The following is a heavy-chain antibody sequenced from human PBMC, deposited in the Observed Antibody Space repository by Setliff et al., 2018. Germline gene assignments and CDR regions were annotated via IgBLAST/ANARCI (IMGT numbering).Heavy chain of an antibody. CDR3: ARGSRGFDY. Sequence: SVKVSCKASGYTFSANAIHWVRQAPGQRLEWMGFIYTDNGNTKYSKNFQDRVAITRDTSASTAYMELSSLTSEDTAVYFCARGSRGFDYWGQGATVTVSS. V-gene: IGHV1-3*04. J-gene: IGHJ4*02. CDR2: IYTDNGNT. CDR1: GYTFSANA.